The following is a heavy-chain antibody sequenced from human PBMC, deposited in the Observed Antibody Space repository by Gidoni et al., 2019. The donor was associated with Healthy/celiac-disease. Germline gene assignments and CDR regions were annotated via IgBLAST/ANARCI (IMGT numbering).Heavy chain of an antibody. Sequence: QLQLQESGPGLVKPSETLSLTCTVSGCSISSSSYYWGWILPPPGKGLEGIGGINYSGSTSYNQSRKSRVTITVDTSKNQFSMKLSSVTAADTAVYYCARSFCTGGVCYMGWFDPWGQGTLVTVSS. J-gene: IGHJ5*02. V-gene: IGHV4-39*01. CDR1: GCSISSSSYY. D-gene: IGHD2-8*02. CDR2: INYSGST. CDR3: ARSFCTGGVCYMGWFDP.